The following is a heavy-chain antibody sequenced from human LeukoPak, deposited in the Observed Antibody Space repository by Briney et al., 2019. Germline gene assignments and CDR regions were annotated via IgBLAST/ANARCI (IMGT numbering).Heavy chain of an antibody. CDR1: GYTFTGYY. CDR2: INPNNGDT. Sequence: ASVNVSCKASGYTFTGYYMHWVRQAPAQGLDWMGWINPNNGDTNYAQKFQGRVTMTRDTSISTAYMELSRLRSDDTAVYYCARTGSLRGNFDYWGQGTLVTVSS. J-gene: IGHJ4*02. CDR3: ARTGSLRGNFDY. V-gene: IGHV1-2*02. D-gene: IGHD3-10*01.